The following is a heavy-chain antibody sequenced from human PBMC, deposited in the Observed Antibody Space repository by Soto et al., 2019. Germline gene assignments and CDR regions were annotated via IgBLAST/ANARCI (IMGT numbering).Heavy chain of an antibody. V-gene: IGHV3-23*01. D-gene: IGHD1-26*01. CDR3: AKNQGVELVPLATVDWFDP. CDR1: GFTFISYA. Sequence: GGSLRLSCAASGFTFISYAISWVRLAPGKGLEWVSTISGSGFKKYYADSVKGRFTISRDNSKSTVYLELNNLSAEDTAVYHCAKNQGVELVPLATVDWFDPWGQGSVVTVSS. J-gene: IGHJ5*02. CDR2: ISGSGFKK.